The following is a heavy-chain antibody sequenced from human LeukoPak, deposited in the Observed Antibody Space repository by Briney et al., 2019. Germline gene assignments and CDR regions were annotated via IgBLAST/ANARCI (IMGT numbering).Heavy chain of an antibody. J-gene: IGHJ6*02. V-gene: IGHV1-69*13. D-gene: IGHD4-17*01. CDR1: GGTFISYA. Sequence: ASVKVSCKASGGTFISYAISWVRQAPGQGLEWMGGIIPIFGTANYAQKFQGRVTITADESTSTAYMELSSLRSEDTAVYYCARDSALRLYYGMDVWGQGTTVTVSS. CDR3: ARDSALRLYYGMDV. CDR2: IIPIFGTA.